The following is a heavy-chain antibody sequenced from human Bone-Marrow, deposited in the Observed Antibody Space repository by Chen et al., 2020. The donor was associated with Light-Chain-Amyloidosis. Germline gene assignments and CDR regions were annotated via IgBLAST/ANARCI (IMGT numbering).Heavy chain of an antibody. V-gene: IGHV1-69*01. Sequence: VQLVQSGAEVKKPGSSVKVSCEASGATFSHYAFSWVRQAPGQGLEWIGGIIPIFGRTNSAQKFQGRVTITADEATSIAYMELSSLRSDDTAIYFCARETLASWRPYYFDFWGQGTLVTVAS. J-gene: IGHJ4*02. CDR2: IIPIFGRT. CDR1: GATFSHYA. D-gene: IGHD2-15*01. CDR3: ARETLASWRPYYFDF.